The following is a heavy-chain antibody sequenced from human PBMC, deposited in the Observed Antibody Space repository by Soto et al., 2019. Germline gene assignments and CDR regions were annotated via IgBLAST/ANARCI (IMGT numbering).Heavy chain of an antibody. D-gene: IGHD1-26*01. J-gene: IGHJ6*02. V-gene: IGHV4-59*01. CDR3: ARFPRPGAFLGAISGYYYGMDV. Sequence: SETLSLTCTVSGGSISSYYWSWIRQPPGKGLEWIGYIYYSGSTNYNPSLKSRVTISVDTSKNQFSLKLSSVTAADTAVYYCARFPRPGAFLGAISGYYYGMDVWGQGTTVTVSS. CDR1: GGSISSYY. CDR2: IYYSGST.